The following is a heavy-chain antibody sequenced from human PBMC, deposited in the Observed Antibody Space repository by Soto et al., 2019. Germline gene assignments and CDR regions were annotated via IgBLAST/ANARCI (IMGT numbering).Heavy chain of an antibody. V-gene: IGHV1-69*06. CDR2: IVPLFCSP. Sequence: QVQLVQSGAEMRKPGSSLRVSCKASGGTFSDFAISWVRQAPGQGLEWMGGIVPLFCSPNYAQKFGGRVTISADTSTSTVYMEVSSLRFDDTAVYFCARDRLPLRLGKYSFNGMDVWGQGTTITVSS. J-gene: IGHJ6*02. CDR1: GGTFSDFA. CDR3: ARDRLPLRLGKYSFNGMDV. D-gene: IGHD3-16*01.